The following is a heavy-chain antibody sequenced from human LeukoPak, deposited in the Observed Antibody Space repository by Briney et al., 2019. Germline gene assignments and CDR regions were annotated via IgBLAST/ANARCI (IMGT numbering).Heavy chain of an antibody. V-gene: IGHV3-7*03. CDR1: GFTLSSYW. CDR3: ARDVRLGYCSGGSCAGVAFDI. CDR2: IKQDGSEK. J-gene: IGHJ3*02. Sequence: QSGGSLRLSCAASGFTLSSYWMSCVRQAPGKGLEWVANIKQDGSEKYYVDSVRGRFTISRDNAKNSLYLQMNSLRAEDTAVYYCARDVRLGYCSGGSCAGVAFDIWGQGSMVTVSS. D-gene: IGHD2-15*01.